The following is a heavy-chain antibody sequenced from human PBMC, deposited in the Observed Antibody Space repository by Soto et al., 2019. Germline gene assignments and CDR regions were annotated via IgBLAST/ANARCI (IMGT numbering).Heavy chain of an antibody. Sequence: GGSLRLSCAASGFTFSSYAMSWVRQAPGKGLEWVSGISGSGGSTYYADSVKGRFTISRDNSKNTLYLQMNSLRDEDTAVYYCAKDLRATTSRGVFDIWGQGTMVTVSS. D-gene: IGHD5-12*01. CDR1: GFTFSSYA. CDR3: AKDLRATTSRGVFDI. V-gene: IGHV3-23*01. CDR2: ISGSGGST. J-gene: IGHJ3*02.